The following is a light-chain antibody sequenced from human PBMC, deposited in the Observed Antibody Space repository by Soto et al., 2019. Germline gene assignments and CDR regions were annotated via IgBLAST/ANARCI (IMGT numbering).Light chain of an antibody. Sequence: EIAMTQSPSTLSVSPGERATLSCRASQSVGSNLAWYQQKPGQAPRLLIYAASSRATGIPPRFSGSGSGTDFTLTISSLEPEDSAVYYCQQRHMWPITFGQGTRLEIK. J-gene: IGKJ5*01. V-gene: IGKV3-11*01. CDR1: QSVGSN. CDR2: AAS. CDR3: QQRHMWPIT.